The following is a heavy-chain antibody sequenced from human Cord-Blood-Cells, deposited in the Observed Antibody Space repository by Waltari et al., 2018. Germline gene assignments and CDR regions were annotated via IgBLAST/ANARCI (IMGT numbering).Heavy chain of an antibody. CDR1: GYTFTGYY. Sequence: QVQLVQSGAEVKNPGASVKVSCKASGYTFTGYYMHWVRQAPGQGLEWMGWINPNSGGTNYAQKFQGWVTMTRDTSISTAYMELSRLRSDDTAVYYCARAFDGSYYYFDYWGQGTLVTVSS. V-gene: IGHV1-2*04. D-gene: IGHD1-26*01. CDR3: ARAFDGSYYYFDY. CDR2: INPNSGGT. J-gene: IGHJ4*02.